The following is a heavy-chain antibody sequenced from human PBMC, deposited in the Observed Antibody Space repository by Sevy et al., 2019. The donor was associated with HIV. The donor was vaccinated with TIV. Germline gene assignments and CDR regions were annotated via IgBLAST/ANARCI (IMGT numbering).Heavy chain of an antibody. Sequence: GGSLRLSCTGSGFRFGDYAVSWLRQAPGKGLEWVGFIRSKTYGGTTEDAASVKGRFTISREESKSIAYLQMNSLKTEDTAVYYCTRVQGTISAYFYFGMDVWGQGSTVTVSS. J-gene: IGHJ6*02. CDR1: GFRFGDYA. CDR3: TRVQGTISAYFYFGMDV. V-gene: IGHV3-49*03. CDR2: IRSKTYGGTT. D-gene: IGHD2-21*01.